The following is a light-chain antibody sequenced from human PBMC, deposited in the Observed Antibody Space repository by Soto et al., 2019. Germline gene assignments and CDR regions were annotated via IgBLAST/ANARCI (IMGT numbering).Light chain of an antibody. V-gene: IGKV1-5*01. J-gene: IGKJ2*01. CDR1: QTTNTW. CDR3: QQYISYPYT. Sequence: DIQMTQFPSTLSASVGDRVTITCRASQTTNTWLAWYQQKPGTAPKLLIYDASSLEGGVPSRFIASGSGTEFTLTISSLQPDDLATYYCQQYISYPYTFGQGTKVEI. CDR2: DAS.